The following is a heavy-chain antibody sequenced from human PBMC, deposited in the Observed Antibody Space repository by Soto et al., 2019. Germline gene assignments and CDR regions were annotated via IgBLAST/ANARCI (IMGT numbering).Heavy chain of an antibody. CDR3: ARGVLGYCSGGSCYPAHYYYYMDV. D-gene: IGHD2-15*01. CDR1: GGSFSGYY. J-gene: IGHJ6*03. Sequence: PSETLSLTCAVYGGSFSGYYWSWIRQPPGKGLEWIGEINHSGSTNYNPSLKSRVTISVDTSKNQFSLKLSSVTAADTAVYYCARGVLGYCSGGSCYPAHYYYYMDVWGKGTTVTVSS. V-gene: IGHV4-34*01. CDR2: INHSGST.